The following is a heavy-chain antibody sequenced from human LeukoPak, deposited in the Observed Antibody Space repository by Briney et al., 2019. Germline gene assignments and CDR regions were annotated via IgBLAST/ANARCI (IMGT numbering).Heavy chain of an antibody. J-gene: IGHJ6*03. D-gene: IGHD2-8*01. Sequence: GGSLRLSRAASGFTFSSYAMNWVRQAPGRGLEWVSGFSGSGGTTYYADSVKGRFTISRDNSKNTLYLQMNSLRAEDTAVYYCANGNRCTSPNCLGYYYFYMDVWGKGTTVTVFS. V-gene: IGHV3-23*01. CDR3: ANGNRCTSPNCLGYYYFYMDV. CDR1: GFTFSSYA. CDR2: FSGSGGTT.